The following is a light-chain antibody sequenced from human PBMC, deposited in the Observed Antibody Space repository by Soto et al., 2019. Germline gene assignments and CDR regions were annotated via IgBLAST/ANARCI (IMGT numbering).Light chain of an antibody. Sequence: QSALTQPASMSGSPGQSITISCTGTSRDVGGYNYVSWYQQHPGKAPKLMIYDVTNRPSGVSNRFSGSKSGNTASLTISGLQAEDEADYYCNSYTSSSTHVVFGGGTKVTVL. CDR1: SRDVGGYNY. CDR3: NSYTSSSTHVV. CDR2: DVT. V-gene: IGLV2-14*03. J-gene: IGLJ2*01.